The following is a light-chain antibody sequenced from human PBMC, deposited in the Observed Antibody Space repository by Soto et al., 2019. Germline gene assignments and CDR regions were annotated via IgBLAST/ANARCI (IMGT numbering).Light chain of an antibody. CDR3: QQYRXSGT. CDR2: GAS. Sequence: EIVVTQSPGTLSLSPGERATLSCRASQSVSNNYLAWYQQKPVQAPRLLIYGASNRATVIPDRFSGSGSWTDFTLTISRLEPEDFAVYYCQQYRXSGTCGQGTKV. CDR1: QSVSNNY. J-gene: IGKJ1*01. V-gene: IGKV3-20*01.